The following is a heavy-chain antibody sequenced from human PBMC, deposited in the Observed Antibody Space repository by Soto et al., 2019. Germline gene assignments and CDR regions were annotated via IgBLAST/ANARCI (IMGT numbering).Heavy chain of an antibody. V-gene: IGHV4-39*01. CDR2: IYYSGTT. CDR3: ARLSSHGDYYFDY. CDR1: GGSISSNSYY. Sequence: PSETLSLTCTVSGGSISSNSYYWGWIRRPPGKGLEWIGSIYYSGTTHYNPSLKSRVTVSVDTSKKQFSLKLSSVTAADTAVYYCARLSSHGDYYFDYWGLGTLVTVSS. D-gene: IGHD4-17*01. J-gene: IGHJ4*02.